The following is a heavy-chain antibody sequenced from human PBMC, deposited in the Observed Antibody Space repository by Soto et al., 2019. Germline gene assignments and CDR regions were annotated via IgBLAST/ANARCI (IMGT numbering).Heavy chain of an antibody. V-gene: IGHV3-49*03. CDR1: GFTFGDYA. CDR2: IRSKAYGGTT. J-gene: IGHJ6*02. D-gene: IGHD4-17*01. Sequence: GGSLRLSCTASGFTFGDYAMSWFRQAPGKGLEWVGFIRSKAYGGTTEYAASVKGRFTISRDDSKSIAYLQMNSLKTEDTAVYYCTSEFFGTVNPYGMDVWGQGTTVTVSS. CDR3: TSEFFGTVNPYGMDV.